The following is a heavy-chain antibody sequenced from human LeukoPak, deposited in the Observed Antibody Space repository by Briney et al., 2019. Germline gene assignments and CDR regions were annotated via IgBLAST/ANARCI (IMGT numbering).Heavy chain of an antibody. CDR1: GYNFAAYW. J-gene: IGHJ3*02. V-gene: IGHV5-51*01. Sequence: GESLMISCKASGYNFAAYWIGWVRQTPGKGLEWMGIIYPDDSETKNSPSFEGQVTISVDESTSTAYLQWSSLKASDTAVYYCARRLLAVSNTMVWGPADAFDIWGQGTTVTVSS. D-gene: IGHD3-10*01. CDR2: IYPDDSET. CDR3: ARRLLAVSNTMVWGPADAFDI.